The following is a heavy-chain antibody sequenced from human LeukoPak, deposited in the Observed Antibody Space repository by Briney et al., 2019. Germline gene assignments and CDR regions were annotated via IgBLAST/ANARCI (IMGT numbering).Heavy chain of an antibody. Sequence: GGSLRLSCAASGSSFSNYWMSWVRQAPGKGLEWVANMNEDGSEKNYVDSVKGRFTISRDNAQDSLYLQMNSLRAEDTAVYYCARDRGYSNFDYWGQGTLLTVSS. V-gene: IGHV3-7*01. J-gene: IGHJ4*02. CDR3: ARDRGYSNFDY. D-gene: IGHD4-11*01. CDR1: GSSFSNYW. CDR2: MNEDGSEK.